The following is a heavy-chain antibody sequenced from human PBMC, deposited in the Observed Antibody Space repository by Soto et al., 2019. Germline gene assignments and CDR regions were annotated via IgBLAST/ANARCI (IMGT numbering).Heavy chain of an antibody. V-gene: IGHV3-33*01. CDR1: GFTFSSYG. D-gene: IGHD1-1*01. J-gene: IGHJ6*02. CDR3: ARGGVQLERPYYYYGMDV. Sequence: GGSLRLSCAASGFTFSSYGMHWVRQAPGKGLEWVAVIWYDGSNKYYADSVKGRFTISRDNSKNTLYLQMNSLRAEDTAVYYCARGGVQLERPYYYYGMDVWGQGTTVTVSS. CDR2: IWYDGSNK.